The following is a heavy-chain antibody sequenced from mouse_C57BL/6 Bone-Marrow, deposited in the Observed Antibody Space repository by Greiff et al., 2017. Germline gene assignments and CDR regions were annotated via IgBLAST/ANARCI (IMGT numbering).Heavy chain of an antibody. CDR1: GFTFSSYT. J-gene: IGHJ4*01. V-gene: IGHV5-9*01. CDR2: ISGGGGTT. CDR3: ARQPLYYAMDY. Sequence: EVMLVEPGGGLVKPGGSLKLSCEASGFTFSSYTISWVRQTPEKRLEWVATISGGGGTTNYPDRLKGRVTISRDNAKNTPYLQMSSLRSEDTALYYCARQPLYYAMDYWGQGTSVTVSS.